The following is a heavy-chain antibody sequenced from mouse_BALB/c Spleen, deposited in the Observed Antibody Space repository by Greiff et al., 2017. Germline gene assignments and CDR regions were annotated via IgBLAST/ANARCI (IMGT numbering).Heavy chain of an antibody. CDR3: ARERSTMGSWCAC. CDR2: IWSGGST. J-gene: IGHJ3*01. CDR1: GFSLTSYG. V-gene: IGHV2-2*02. Sequence: QVQLKQSGPGLVQPSQSLSITCTVSGFSLTSYGVHWVRQSPGKGLEWLGVIWSGGSTDYNAAFISRLSISQDNSKSQVFFKMNRLQANYTAIYYCARERSTMGSWCACWGQGTLVTVSA. D-gene: IGHD2-1*01.